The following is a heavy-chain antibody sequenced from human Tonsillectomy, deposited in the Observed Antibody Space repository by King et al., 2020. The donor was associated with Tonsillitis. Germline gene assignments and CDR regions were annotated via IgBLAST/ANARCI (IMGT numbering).Heavy chain of an antibody. Sequence: VQLVQSGGGVVQPGRSLRLSCAASGFTFSNYGMHWVRQAPGKGLEWVALIAYDASYENYADSVKGRFAISRDNSKNTLYLEMNSLRVEDTAVYYCAKEGIGLSDWYFDLWGRGTLVTVSS. D-gene: IGHD3-16*01. J-gene: IGHJ2*01. V-gene: IGHV3-30*18. CDR2: IAYDASYE. CDR1: GFTFSNYG. CDR3: AKEGIGLSDWYFDL.